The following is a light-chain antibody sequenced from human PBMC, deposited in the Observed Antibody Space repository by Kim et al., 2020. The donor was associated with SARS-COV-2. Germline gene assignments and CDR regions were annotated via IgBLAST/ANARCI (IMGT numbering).Light chain of an antibody. J-gene: IGKJ2*01. CDR2: WSS. CDR3: QQYHDLPYT. V-gene: IGKV4-1*01. Sequence: DIVMTQSPDSLAVSLGERATFNCKPRQSVSNTLVWYQQNPGQPPKLLIRWSSDRESGVPDRFSGSVSGTDFTLSISSLHAEDVAVEHCQQYHDLPYTFGQGTMLEI. CDR1: QSVSNT.